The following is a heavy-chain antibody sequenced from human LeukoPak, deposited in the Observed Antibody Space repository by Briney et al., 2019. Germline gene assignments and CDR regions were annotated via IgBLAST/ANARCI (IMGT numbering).Heavy chain of an antibody. CDR2: INPNSGGP. Sequence: ASVKVSCKAPGYTFTGYYIHWVRQAPGQGLEWMGWINPNSGGPNYAQKFQGRVTMTRDTSICTAYMEMSRLRSDDTAVYYCARDVSAGGTNWFDPWGQGTLVTVSS. V-gene: IGHV1-2*02. CDR1: GYTFTGYY. CDR3: ARDVSAGGTNWFDP. D-gene: IGHD3-16*01. J-gene: IGHJ5*02.